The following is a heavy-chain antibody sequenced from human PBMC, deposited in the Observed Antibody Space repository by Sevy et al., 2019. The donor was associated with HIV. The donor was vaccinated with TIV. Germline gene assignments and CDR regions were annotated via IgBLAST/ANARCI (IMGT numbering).Heavy chain of an antibody. CDR3: ARDGEMATISGNYYGMDV. CDR2: INPSGGSK. D-gene: IGHD5-12*01. V-gene: IGHV1-46*01. J-gene: IGHJ6*02. Sequence: ASVKVSCKASGYTFTSYYMHWVRQAPGQGLEWMGIINPSGGSKSYAQKFQGRVTMTRDTSTSTVYMELSSLRSEDTAVYYCARDGEMATISGNYYGMDVWGQGTTVTVSS. CDR1: GYTFTSYY.